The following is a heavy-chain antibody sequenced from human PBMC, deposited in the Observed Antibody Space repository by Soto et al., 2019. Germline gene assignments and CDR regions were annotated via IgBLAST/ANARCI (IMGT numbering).Heavy chain of an antibody. CDR2: IIPIFGTA. Sequence: GASVKVSCKASGGTFSSYAISWVRQAPGQGLEWMGGIIPIFGTANYAQKFQGRVTITADESTSTAYMELSSLRSEDTAVYYCALEGRYCSGGSCPNKPFDYWGQGTPIIVSS. D-gene: IGHD2-15*01. V-gene: IGHV1-69*13. CDR1: GGTFSSYA. CDR3: ALEGRYCSGGSCPNKPFDY. J-gene: IGHJ4*02.